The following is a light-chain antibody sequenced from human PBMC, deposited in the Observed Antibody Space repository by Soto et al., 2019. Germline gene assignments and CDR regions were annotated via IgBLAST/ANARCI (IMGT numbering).Light chain of an antibody. J-gene: IGKJ5*01. CDR3: QQRQYGPPIT. CDR1: LNVNNY. Sequence: VMPQSPLSLPVPPGEPATLSCRSSLNVNNYLAWYQQKPGQAPRLLIYDASNRATGIPARFSGSGSGTDFTLTISSLEPEDFAVYYCQQRQYGPPITFGPGTRLEI. V-gene: IGKV3-11*01. CDR2: DAS.